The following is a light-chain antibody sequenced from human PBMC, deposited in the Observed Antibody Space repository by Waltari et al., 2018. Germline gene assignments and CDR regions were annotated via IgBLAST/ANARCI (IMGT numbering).Light chain of an antibody. V-gene: IGKV3-20*01. CDR3: QQYGSSPFI. J-gene: IGKJ3*01. CDR1: QNIRSNC. Sequence: EIVLTQSPGTLSLSPGERATLSCRASQNIRSNCLAWYQQKPGQAPRPLSYVASTRATGIPDRFSGSGSGTDFTLTISRLEPEDFAVYYCQQYGSSPFIFGPGTKVDIK. CDR2: VAS.